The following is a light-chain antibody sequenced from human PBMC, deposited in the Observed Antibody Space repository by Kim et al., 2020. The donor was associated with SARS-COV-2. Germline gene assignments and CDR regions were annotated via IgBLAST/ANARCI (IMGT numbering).Light chain of an antibody. V-gene: IGKV1-39*01. J-gene: IGKJ2*01. CDR3: QQSYSTLMYT. Sequence: ASVGDHVTITCRASQSISSYLNWYQQKPGKAPKLLIYAASSLQSGVPSRFSGSGSGTDFTLTISSLQPEDFATYYCQQSYSTLMYTFGQGTKLEIK. CDR1: QSISSY. CDR2: AAS.